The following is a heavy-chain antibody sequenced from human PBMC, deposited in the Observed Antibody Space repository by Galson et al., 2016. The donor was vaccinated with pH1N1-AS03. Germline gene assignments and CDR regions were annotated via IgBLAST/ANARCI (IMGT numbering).Heavy chain of an antibody. D-gene: IGHD3-22*01. V-gene: IGHV3-74*01. J-gene: IGHJ3*01. CDR2: INNEGTST. CDR3: ARQDSSGYFHGLDV. Sequence: SLRLSCAASGFTFTTYWMHWVRQAPGGGLVWVSSINNEGTSTRGTDSVKGRFFISRDNAKNTVYLQMNSLRDEDTAVYYCARQDSSGYFHGLDVWGRGTTVTVSS. CDR1: GFTFTTYW.